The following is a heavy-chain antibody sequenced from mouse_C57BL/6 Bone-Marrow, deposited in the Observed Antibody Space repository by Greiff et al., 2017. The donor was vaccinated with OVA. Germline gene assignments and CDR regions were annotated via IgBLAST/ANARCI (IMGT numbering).Heavy chain of an antibody. CDR1: GFSFNTYA. J-gene: IGHJ4*01. CDR3: VSDYGSSYAMDY. V-gene: IGHV10-1*01. Sequence: EAGGGLVQPKGSLKLSCAASGFSFNTYAMNWVRQAPGKGLEWVARIRSKSNNYATYYADSVKDRFTISRDDSESMLYLQMNNLKTEDTAMYYCVSDYGSSYAMDYWGQGTSVTVSS. CDR2: IRSKSNNYAT. D-gene: IGHD1-1*01.